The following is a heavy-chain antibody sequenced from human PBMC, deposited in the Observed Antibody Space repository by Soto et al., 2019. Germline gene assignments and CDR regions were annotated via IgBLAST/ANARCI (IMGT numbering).Heavy chain of an antibody. J-gene: IGHJ6*02. V-gene: IGHV1-2*04. D-gene: IGHD2-15*01. CDR1: GYTFTGYY. CDR3: ARVRDCSGGSCYVSPAYYYGMDV. CDR2: INPNSGGT. Sequence: ASVKVSCKASGYTFTGYYMHWVRQAPGQGLEWMGWINPNSGGTNYAQKFQGWVTMTRDTSISTAYMELSRLRSDDTAVYYCARVRDCSGGSCYVSPAYYYGMDVWGQGTTVTVSS.